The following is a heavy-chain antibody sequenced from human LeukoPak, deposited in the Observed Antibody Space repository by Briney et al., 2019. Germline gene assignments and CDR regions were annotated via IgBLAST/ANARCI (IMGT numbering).Heavy chain of an antibody. CDR2: IYTSGST. J-gene: IGHJ3*02. V-gene: IGHV4-4*07. D-gene: IGHD4-17*01. CDR1: GGSISSYY. Sequence: SETLSLTCTVSGGSISSYYWSWIRQPAGKGLEWIGRIYTSGSTNYDPSLKSRVAMSVDTSKNQFSLKLSSVTAADTAVYYCARDDYGDYLDAFDIWGQGTMVTVSS. CDR3: ARDDYGDYLDAFDI.